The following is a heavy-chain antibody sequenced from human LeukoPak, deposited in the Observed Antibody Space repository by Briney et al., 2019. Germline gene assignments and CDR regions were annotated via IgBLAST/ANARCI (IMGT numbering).Heavy chain of an antibody. D-gene: IGHD1-7*01. CDR2: IYHSGST. CDR3: ARGYNWHYGLDY. J-gene: IGHJ4*02. V-gene: IGHV4-38-2*02. Sequence: PSETLSLTCSVSGYSISSGYYWGWIRQPPGKGLEWIGSIYHSGSTYYNPSLKSRVTISVDTSKNQLSLKLSYVTAADTAVYYCARGYNWHYGLDYWGQGTLVTVSS. CDR1: GYSISSGYY.